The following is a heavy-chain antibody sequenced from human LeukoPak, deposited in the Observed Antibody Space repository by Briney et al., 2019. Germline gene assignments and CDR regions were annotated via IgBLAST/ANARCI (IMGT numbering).Heavy chain of an antibody. J-gene: IGHJ2*01. CDR2: ISPSGGST. Sequence: GGSLRLSCAASGXTFTSYAVSWVRQAPGKGLEWVSAISPSGGSTYYPDSVKGRFTISRDNSKNTLYLQVNSLRAEDTAVYFCAKEPTSRGSGRGYFDLWGRGIPVTVPS. D-gene: IGHD6-19*01. V-gene: IGHV3-23*01. CDR1: GXTFTSYA. CDR3: AKEPTSRGSGRGYFDL.